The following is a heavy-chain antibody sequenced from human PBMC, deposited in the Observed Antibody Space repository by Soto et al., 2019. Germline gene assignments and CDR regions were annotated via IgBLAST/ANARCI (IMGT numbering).Heavy chain of an antibody. V-gene: IGHV2-70*17. CDR2: IDWDDAK. Sequence: SGPTLVNPTQTLTLTCTFSGFSLSSYGMCVSWIRQPPGKALEWLARIDWDDAKFYSTSLRSRLTISRDTSKNQVVLTMTNMDPEDTATYYCARIHRYGGRGVVLDYSGQGSLVIVSS. CDR3: ARIHRYGGRGVVLDY. J-gene: IGHJ4*02. D-gene: IGHD2-15*01. CDR1: GFSLSSYGMC.